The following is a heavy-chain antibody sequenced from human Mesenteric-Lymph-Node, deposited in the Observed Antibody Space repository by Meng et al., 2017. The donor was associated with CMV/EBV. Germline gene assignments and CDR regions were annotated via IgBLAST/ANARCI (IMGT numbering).Heavy chain of an antibody. Sequence: GESLKISCAASGFTLSSYWMHWVRQAPGKGLVWVSRINSDGSTTNYADSVKGRFTISRDNSKNTLYLQMNSLRAEDTAVYYCARAFSGWANGMDVWGQGTTVTVSS. V-gene: IGHV3-74*01. CDR2: INSDGSTT. CDR1: GFTLSSYW. J-gene: IGHJ6*02. D-gene: IGHD6-19*01. CDR3: ARAFSGWANGMDV.